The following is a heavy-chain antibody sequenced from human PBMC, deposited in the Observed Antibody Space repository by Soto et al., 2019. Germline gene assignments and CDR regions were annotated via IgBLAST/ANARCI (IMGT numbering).Heavy chain of an antibody. V-gene: IGHV3-30*18. CDR2: ISYDGSNK. CDR1: GFTFSSYG. Sequence: QVQLVESGGGVVQPGRSLRLSCAASGFTFSSYGMHWVRQAPGKGLEWVAVISYDGSNKYYADSGKGRFTISRDNSKNTLYLQMNSLRAEDTAVYYCAQCRAVVAAINGYWGQGTLVTVSS. D-gene: IGHD2-15*01. CDR3: AQCRAVVAAINGY. J-gene: IGHJ4*02.